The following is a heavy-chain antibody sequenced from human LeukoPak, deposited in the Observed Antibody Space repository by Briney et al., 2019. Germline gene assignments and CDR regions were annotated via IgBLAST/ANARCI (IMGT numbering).Heavy chain of an antibody. V-gene: IGHV3-74*01. CDR2: ISPTGSTT. D-gene: IGHD6-6*01. Sequence: GGSLRLSCIASGFSFSGHWMHWARQLPGKGLVWVSRISPTGSTTSYADSVKGRFTVSRDNAKNTLYLQVNNLRAEDTAVYYCARGPDSNWSGLDFWGQGTLLTVSS. J-gene: IGHJ4*02. CDR1: GFSFSGHW. CDR3: ARGPDSNWSGLDF.